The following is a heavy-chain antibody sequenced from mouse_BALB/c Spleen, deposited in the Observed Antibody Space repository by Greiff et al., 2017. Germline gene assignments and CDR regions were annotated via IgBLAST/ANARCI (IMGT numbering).Heavy chain of an antibody. CDR1: GYTFTSYW. V-gene: IGHV1-69*02. J-gene: IGHJ3*01. Sequence: QVQLQQPGAELVKPGASVKLSCKASGYTFTSYWMHWVKQRPGQGLEWIGEIDPSDSYTNYNQKFKGKATLTVDKSSSTAYMQLSSLTSEDSAFYYCASGYYGSSYGFAYWGQGTLVTVSA. CDR3: ASGYYGSSYGFAY. D-gene: IGHD1-1*01. CDR2: IDPSDSYT.